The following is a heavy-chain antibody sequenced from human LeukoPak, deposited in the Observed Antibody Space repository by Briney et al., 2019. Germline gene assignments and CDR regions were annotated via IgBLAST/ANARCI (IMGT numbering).Heavy chain of an antibody. V-gene: IGHV4-39*07. Sequence: PSETLSLTCTVSGDSISSGDYYWSWIRQPPGKGLEWIGEINHSGSTNYNPSLKSRVTISVDTSKNQFSLKLSSVTAADTAVYYCARLLVRAGIPNPGIAAAGTYYYYYMDVWGKGTTVTVSS. CDR2: INHSGST. CDR1: GDSISSGDYY. D-gene: IGHD6-13*01. J-gene: IGHJ6*03. CDR3: ARLLVRAGIPNPGIAAAGTYYYYYMDV.